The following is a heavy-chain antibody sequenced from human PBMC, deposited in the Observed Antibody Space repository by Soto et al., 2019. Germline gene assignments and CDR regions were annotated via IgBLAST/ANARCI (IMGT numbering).Heavy chain of an antibody. J-gene: IGHJ5*02. Sequence: ASVKVSCKASGYTFYSHSISWVRQAPGQGLEWMGRISSDNGNTRYAQKFRGRVTMTTDTSTSTVYMELRNLRSDDTAVYYCARDPKMYYYDSSGYYYASWFDPWG. CDR1: GYTFYSHS. V-gene: IGHV1-18*01. CDR3: ARDPKMYYYDSSGYYYASWFDP. D-gene: IGHD3-22*01. CDR2: ISSDNGNT.